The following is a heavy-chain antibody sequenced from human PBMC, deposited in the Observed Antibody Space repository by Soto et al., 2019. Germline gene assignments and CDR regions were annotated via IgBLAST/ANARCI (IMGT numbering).Heavy chain of an antibody. J-gene: IGHJ6*02. Sequence: GGSLRLSCAASGFTFSSYGMHWVRQAPGKGLEWVAVISYDGSNKYYADSVKGRFTISRDNSKNTLYLQMNSLRAEDTAVYYCAKDVGYCSSTSCYFGWYYYYDMDVWGQGTTVTVSS. CDR2: ISYDGSNK. CDR1: GFTFSSYG. D-gene: IGHD2-2*03. V-gene: IGHV3-30*18. CDR3: AKDVGYCSSTSCYFGWYYYYDMDV.